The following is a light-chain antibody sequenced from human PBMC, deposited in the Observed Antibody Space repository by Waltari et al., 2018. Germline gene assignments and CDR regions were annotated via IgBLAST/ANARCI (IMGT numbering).Light chain of an antibody. Sequence: QSALTQPPSASGSPGQSVAISCTGTSSDVGTYNHVSWYQQHPGKAPELMIFDVSKRAAGVLDRCSGSKSGNAASRTVAGLEATDEADYYGSSYAGSSNWVFGGGTKLTVL. V-gene: IGLV2-8*01. CDR3: SSYAGSSNWV. J-gene: IGLJ3*02. CDR1: SSDVGTYNH. CDR2: DVS.